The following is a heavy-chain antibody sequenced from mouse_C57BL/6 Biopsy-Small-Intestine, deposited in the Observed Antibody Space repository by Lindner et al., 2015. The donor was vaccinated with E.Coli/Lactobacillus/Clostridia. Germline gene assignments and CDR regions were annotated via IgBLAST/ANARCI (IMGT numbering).Heavy chain of an antibody. CDR3: AKLGAYYDILTGRGGLDV. Sequence: SVKVSCKTSGYDFYIYYMNWVRQAPGQGLEWMGLINPSGGRTTYAQKFQGRVTMTGDSSTSTFYLELSSLRSEDTAVYYCAKLGAYYDILTGRGGLDVWGQGTTVTVFS. J-gene: IGHJ1*01. CDR2: INPSGGRT. CDR1: GYDFYIYY. D-gene: IGHD2-4*01. V-gene: IGHV1-7*01.